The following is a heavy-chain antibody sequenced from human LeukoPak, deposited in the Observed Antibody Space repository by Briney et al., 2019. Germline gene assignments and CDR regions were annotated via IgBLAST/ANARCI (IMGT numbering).Heavy chain of an antibody. Sequence: SETLSLTCTVSGYSISSGYYWGWIRQPPGKGLEWIGSIYHRGSTNNNPSLKSRVTISVDTSKNQFSLKLSSVTAADTAVYYCARVGVSSSWGGDWFSPWGQGTLVTVSS. CDR1: GYSISSGYY. CDR3: ARVGVSSSWGGDWFSP. J-gene: IGHJ5*02. CDR2: IYHRGST. V-gene: IGHV4-38-2*02. D-gene: IGHD6-13*01.